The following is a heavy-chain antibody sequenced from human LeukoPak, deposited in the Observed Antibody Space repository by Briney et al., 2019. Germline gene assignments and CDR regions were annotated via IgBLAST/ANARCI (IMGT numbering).Heavy chain of an antibody. CDR3: ARTDYGATGLHHDMDV. Sequence: GGSLRLSCAASGFTFSSYAMSWVRQAPGKGLEWISSISSSSSYIFYADSVKGRFTVSRDNAKKSLYLHMSSLRAEDAAVYYCARTDYGATGLHHDMDVWGQGTTVIVSS. V-gene: IGHV3-21*01. CDR2: ISSSSSYI. CDR1: GFTFSSYA. D-gene: IGHD4-17*01. J-gene: IGHJ6*02.